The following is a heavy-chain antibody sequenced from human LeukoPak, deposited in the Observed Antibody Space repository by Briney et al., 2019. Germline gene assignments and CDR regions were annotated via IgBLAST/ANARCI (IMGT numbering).Heavy chain of an antibody. CDR1: GYTFTGYY. Sequence: ASLRVSCKASGYTFTGYYMHWVRQAPGQGLEWMGWIYYNSGGTNCAQTLQGRVTMTRDTSISTAYMELSRLRSDDTAVYYCARSYYYGSGSYDYWGQGSLVTVSS. V-gene: IGHV1-2*02. J-gene: IGHJ4*02. CDR3: ARSYYYGSGSYDY. CDR2: IYYNSGGT. D-gene: IGHD3-10*01.